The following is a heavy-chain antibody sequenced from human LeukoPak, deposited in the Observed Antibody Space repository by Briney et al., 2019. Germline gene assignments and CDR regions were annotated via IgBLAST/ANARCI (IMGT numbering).Heavy chain of an antibody. CDR3: ATLISGWSLY. CDR1: GFTFSSYW. Sequence: GGSLRLSCAASGFTFSSYWMHWVRQAPGKGLVWVSRINADGSTTSYADSVGGRFTISRDNAKNTLYLQMNSLRAEDTAVYYCATLISGWSLYWGQGALVTVSS. V-gene: IGHV3-74*01. CDR2: INADGSTT. J-gene: IGHJ4*02. D-gene: IGHD6-19*01.